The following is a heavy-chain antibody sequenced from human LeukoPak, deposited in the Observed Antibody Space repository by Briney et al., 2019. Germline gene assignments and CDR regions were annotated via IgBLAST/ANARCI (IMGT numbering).Heavy chain of an antibody. CDR2: ISAYNGNT. V-gene: IGHV1-18*01. J-gene: IGHJ4*02. Sequence: ASVKVSSTPSGYTFTNYGISWVRQAPGQGLEGIGWISAYNGNTNYAQNLHGRVTMTTDTSTSTAYMELRSLRSDDTAVYYCAREWYYYASGSYSHCDYWGQGTLVTVHS. CDR1: GYTFTNYG. D-gene: IGHD3-10*01. CDR3: AREWYYYASGSYSHCDY.